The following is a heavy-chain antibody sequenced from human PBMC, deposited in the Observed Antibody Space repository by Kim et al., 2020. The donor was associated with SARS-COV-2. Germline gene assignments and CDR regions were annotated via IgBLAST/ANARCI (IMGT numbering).Heavy chain of an antibody. CDR3: ARASHYYDSSGYYLHGY. D-gene: IGHD3-22*01. CDR1: GFTFSSYW. V-gene: IGHV3-7*01. CDR2: IKQDGSEK. Sequence: GGSLRLSCAASGFTFSSYWMSWVRQAPGKGLEWVANIKQDGSEKYYVDSVKGRFTISRDNAKNSLYLQMNSLRAEDTAVYYCARASHYYDSSGYYLHGYWGQGTLVTVSS. J-gene: IGHJ4*02.